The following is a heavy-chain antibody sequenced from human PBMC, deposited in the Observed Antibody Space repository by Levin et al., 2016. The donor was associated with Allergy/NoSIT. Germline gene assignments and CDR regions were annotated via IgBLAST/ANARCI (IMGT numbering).Heavy chain of an antibody. D-gene: IGHD4-17*01. CDR2: IDSGDRT. V-gene: IGHV3-66*01. J-gene: IGHJ4*02. Sequence: GESLKISCAASGFTFSDYYMSWIRQAPGKGLEWVSMIDSGDRTYYADSVKGRFTVSRDNSKNTLYLQMNSLRAEDTAVYYCVKDHDYGDYAVGYWGQGTLVTVSS. CDR1: GFTFSDYY. CDR3: VKDHDYGDYAVGY.